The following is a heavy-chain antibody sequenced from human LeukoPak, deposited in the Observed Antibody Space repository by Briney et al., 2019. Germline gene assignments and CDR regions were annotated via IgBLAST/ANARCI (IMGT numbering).Heavy chain of an antibody. V-gene: IGHV4-31*03. CDR1: GGSISSGGYY. CDR3: ARHGGGSNSVFYSDC. D-gene: IGHD3-16*01. CDR2: IYYSGST. J-gene: IGHJ4*02. Sequence: PSETLSLTCTVSGGSISSGGYYWSWIRQHPGKGLEWIGYIYYSGSTYYNPSLKSRVTISVDTSKNQFSLKLSSVTAADTAVYYCARHGGGSNSVFYSDCWGQGALVTVSS.